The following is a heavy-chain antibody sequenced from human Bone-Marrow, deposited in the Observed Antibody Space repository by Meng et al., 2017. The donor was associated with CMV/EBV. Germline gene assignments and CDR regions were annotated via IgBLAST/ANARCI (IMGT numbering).Heavy chain of an antibody. V-gene: IGHV3-30*02. CDR3: AKDMSVIGSID. J-gene: IGHJ4*02. D-gene: IGHD1-20*01. Sequence: SCAASGFAFKNYGMSWVRQAPDKGLEWVAFIRFDGSIKYYADSVKGRFTISRDNSKNTLYLQMNSLRAEDTAVYYCAKDMSVIGSIDWGQGTLVTVSS. CDR1: GFAFKNYG. CDR2: IRFDGSIK.